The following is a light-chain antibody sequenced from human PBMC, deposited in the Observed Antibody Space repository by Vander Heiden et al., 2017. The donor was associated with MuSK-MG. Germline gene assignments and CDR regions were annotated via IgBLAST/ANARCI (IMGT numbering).Light chain of an antibody. V-gene: IGKV1-8*01. J-gene: IGKJ3*01. CDR2: AAS. CDR1: QGISSY. Sequence: AIRMTQSPSSFSASTGDRVTITCRASQGISSYLAWYQQKPGKAPKLLIYAASTLQSGVPSRFSGSGSGTDFTLTSSCLQSEDFATYYCQQYYSYHTFGPGTKVDIK. CDR3: QQYYSYHT.